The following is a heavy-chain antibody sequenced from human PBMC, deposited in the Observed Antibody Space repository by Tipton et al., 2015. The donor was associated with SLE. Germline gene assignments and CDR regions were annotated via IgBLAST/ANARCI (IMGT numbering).Heavy chain of an antibody. D-gene: IGHD1-26*01. CDR1: GGSIGPYY. V-gene: IGHV4-59*01. J-gene: IGHJ3*02. CDR3: ARTLGAIAHTVYDAFDI. CDR2: IHYSGTT. Sequence: TLSLTCTVSGGSIGPYYWPWIRQPPGKGLEWIGYIHYSGTTHDNPSLKSRVTMSVDMSKNQFSLRLTSVTAADTAVYYCARTLGAIAHTVYDAFDIWGQGKMVTVSS.